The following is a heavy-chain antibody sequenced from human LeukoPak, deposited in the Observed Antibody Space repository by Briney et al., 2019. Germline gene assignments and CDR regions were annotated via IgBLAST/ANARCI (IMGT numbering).Heavy chain of an antibody. V-gene: IGHV4-34*01. CDR1: GGSFSGYY. Sequence: PSETLSLTCAVYGGSFSGYYWSWIRQPPGEGLEWIGEINHSGSTNYNPSLKSRVTISVDTSKNQFSLKLSSVTAADTAVYYCARGRGQGYYDSSGYVPSKKYFDYWGQGTLVTVSS. J-gene: IGHJ4*02. CDR2: INHSGST. D-gene: IGHD3-22*01. CDR3: ARGRGQGYYDSSGYVPSKKYFDY.